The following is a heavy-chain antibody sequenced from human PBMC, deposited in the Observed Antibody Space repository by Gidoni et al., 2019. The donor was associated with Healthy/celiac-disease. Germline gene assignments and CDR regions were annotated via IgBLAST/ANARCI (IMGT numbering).Heavy chain of an antibody. D-gene: IGHD3-22*01. V-gene: IGHV3-23*01. J-gene: IGHJ3*02. CDR1: GFPFRRYA. CDR3: AKSVGSGYIYDAFDI. Sequence: EVQLLESGGGLVQPGGSLRLSCAASGFPFRRYAMSWVRQAPGKGLEWVSAISGSGGSTYYADSVKGRFTISRDNSKNTLYLQMNSLRAEDTAVYYCAKSVGSGYIYDAFDIWGQGTMVTVSS. CDR2: ISGSGGST.